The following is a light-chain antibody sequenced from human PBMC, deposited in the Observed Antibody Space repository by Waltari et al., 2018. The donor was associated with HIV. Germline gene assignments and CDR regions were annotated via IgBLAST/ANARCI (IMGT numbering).Light chain of an antibody. CDR2: KDS. CDR1: ALPKQY. CDR3: QSADRSGSWV. Sequence: CSGDALPKQYAYWYHQKSGQAPVLVIYKDSERPSGIPERFSGSSSGTTVTLTISGVQPEDEADYYCQSADRSGSWVFGGGTKLTVL. V-gene: IGLV3-25*03. J-gene: IGLJ3*02.